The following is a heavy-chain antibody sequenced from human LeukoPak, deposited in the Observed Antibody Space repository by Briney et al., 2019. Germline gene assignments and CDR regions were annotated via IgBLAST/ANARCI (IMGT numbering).Heavy chain of an antibody. V-gene: IGHV3-53*01. D-gene: IGHD6-13*01. CDR2: IYSGGST. Sequence: GGSLRLSCAASGFTVSNNYMSWVRQAPGKGLEWVSVIYSGGSTHYADSVKGRFIISRDNSKNTVYLQMNSLKGEDTAVYYCARDMGSSWRVDYSFDCWGQGTLVTVSS. CDR1: GFTVSNNY. J-gene: IGHJ4*02. CDR3: ARDMGSSWRVDYSFDC.